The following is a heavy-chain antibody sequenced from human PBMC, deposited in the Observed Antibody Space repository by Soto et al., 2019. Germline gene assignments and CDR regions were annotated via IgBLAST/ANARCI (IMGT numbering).Heavy chain of an antibody. V-gene: IGHV3-21*01. Sequence: EVQLVQSGGDLVKPGGSLRLSCAASGFTFDSYSLNWVRQAPGKGLEWVSSVSISSTYIYYADSVRGRFSISRDNAKNSLYLQMHSLRAEDSAVYYCARDPRDFYGMDVWGQGTTVTISS. J-gene: IGHJ6*02. CDR1: GFTFDSYS. CDR2: VSISSTYI. CDR3: ARDPRDFYGMDV. D-gene: IGHD2-21*01.